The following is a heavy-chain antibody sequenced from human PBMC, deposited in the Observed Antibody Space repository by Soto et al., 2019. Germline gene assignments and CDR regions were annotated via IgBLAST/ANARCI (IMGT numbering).Heavy chain of an antibody. CDR1: GFTFTNYW. J-gene: IGHJ4*02. CDR3: TTVLEY. CDR2: IDGVGTGT. V-gene: IGHV3-74*01. D-gene: IGHD1-1*01. Sequence: EVQLVQSGGGSVQPGGSLRLSCAASGFTFTNYWMHWVRQVPGKGLVWVSRIDGVGTGTSYSDSVRGRFTISRDNAENTLYLQMNSLRAEDTAVYYCTTVLEYLGQGTLVTVSS.